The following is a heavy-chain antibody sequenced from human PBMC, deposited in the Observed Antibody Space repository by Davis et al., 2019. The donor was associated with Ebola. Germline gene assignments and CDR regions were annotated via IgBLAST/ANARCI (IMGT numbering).Heavy chain of an antibody. CDR2: IIPIFGTA. CDR1: VGTFSSYA. J-gene: IGHJ6*03. CDR3: ASGKYSYGYAYYYYYYYMDV. D-gene: IGHD5-18*01. Sequence: SSVTVSCKASVGTFSSYAISWVRQAPGQGLEWMGGIIPIFGTANYAQKFQGRVTITADESTSTAYMELSSLRSEDTAVYYCASGKYSYGYAYYYYYYYMDVWGKGTTVTVSS. V-gene: IGHV1-69*13.